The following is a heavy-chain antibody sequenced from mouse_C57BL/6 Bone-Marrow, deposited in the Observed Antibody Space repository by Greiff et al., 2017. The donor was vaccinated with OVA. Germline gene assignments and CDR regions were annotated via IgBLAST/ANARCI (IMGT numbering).Heavy chain of an antibody. CDR2: ILPGSGST. CDR1: GYTFTGYW. J-gene: IGHJ2*01. V-gene: IGHV1-9*01. Sequence: VQLVESGAELMKPGASVKLSCKATGYTFTGYWIEWVKQRPGHGLEWIGEILPGSGSTNYNEKFKGKATFTADTSSNTAYMQLSSLTTEDSAIYYCARDLTTVVATRDYFDYWGQGTTLTVSS. D-gene: IGHD1-1*01. CDR3: ARDLTTVVATRDYFDY.